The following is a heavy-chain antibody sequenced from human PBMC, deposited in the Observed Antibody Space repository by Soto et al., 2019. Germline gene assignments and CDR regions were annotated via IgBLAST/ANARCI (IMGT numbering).Heavy chain of an antibody. J-gene: IGHJ4*02. Sequence: QVQLQESGPGLVKPSQTLSLTCTVSGGSISSGGYYWSWIRQHPGKGLEWIGYIYYSGSTYYNPSLKHRVTIPADTSNNQFSLKLSSVTAADTAVYYCARGPRDYGEIVYWGQGTLVTVSS. D-gene: IGHD4-17*01. V-gene: IGHV4-31*03. CDR1: GGSISSGGYY. CDR3: ARGPRDYGEIVY. CDR2: IYYSGST.